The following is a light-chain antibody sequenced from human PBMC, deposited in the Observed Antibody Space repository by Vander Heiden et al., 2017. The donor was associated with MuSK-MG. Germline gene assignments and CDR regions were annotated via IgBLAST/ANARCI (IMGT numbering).Light chain of an antibody. CDR2: GTS. Sequence: EIVLTQSPGTLSLSPGERATLSCRASQSVSSNYLAWYQQKPGQAPRVLIYGTSASATGVPDRFSGSGSGTDFTLTISRVEPEDFAVYYCQQHGSLPRTFGQGTKVEIK. CDR1: QSVSSNY. V-gene: IGKV3-20*01. J-gene: IGKJ1*01. CDR3: QQHGSLPRT.